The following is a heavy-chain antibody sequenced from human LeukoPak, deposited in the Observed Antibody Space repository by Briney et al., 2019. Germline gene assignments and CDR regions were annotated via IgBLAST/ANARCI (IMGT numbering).Heavy chain of an antibody. CDR1: GGTFSSYA. Sequence: SVKVSCKASGGTFSSYAISWVRQAPGQGLEWMGGIITIFGTANYAQKFQGRVTITADKSTSTAYMELISLISEDTAVYYCAREVSSSWYYTNPFDYWGQGTLVTVSS. CDR2: IITIFGTA. CDR3: AREVSSSWYYTNPFDY. J-gene: IGHJ4*02. V-gene: IGHV1-69*06. D-gene: IGHD6-13*01.